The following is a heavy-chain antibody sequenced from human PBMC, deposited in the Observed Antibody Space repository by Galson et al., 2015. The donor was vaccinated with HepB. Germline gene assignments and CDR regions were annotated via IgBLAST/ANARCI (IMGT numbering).Heavy chain of an antibody. D-gene: IGHD3-10*01. V-gene: IGHV1-2*04. CDR2: INPNSGGT. CDR3: ARGPFSSVRGPYYYYGMDV. J-gene: IGHJ6*02. CDR1: GYTFTGYY. Sequence: SVKVSCKASGYTFTGYYMHWVRQAPGQGLEWMGWINPNSGGTNYAQKFQGWITMTRDTSISTAYMELSRLRSDDTAVYYCARGPFSSVRGPYYYYGMDVWGQGTTVTVSS.